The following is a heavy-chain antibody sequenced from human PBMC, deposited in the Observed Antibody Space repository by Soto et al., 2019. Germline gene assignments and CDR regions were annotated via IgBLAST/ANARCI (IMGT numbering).Heavy chain of an antibody. CDR3: AREVGATTGFDY. D-gene: IGHD1-26*01. V-gene: IGHV3-33*01. J-gene: IGHJ4*02. Sequence: GGSLRLSCAASGFTFSSYGMHWVRQAPGKGLEWVAVIWYDGSNKYYADSVKGRFTISRDNSKNTLYLQMNSLRAEDTAVYYCAREVGATTGFDYWGQGTLVTVSS. CDR1: GFTFSSYG. CDR2: IWYDGSNK.